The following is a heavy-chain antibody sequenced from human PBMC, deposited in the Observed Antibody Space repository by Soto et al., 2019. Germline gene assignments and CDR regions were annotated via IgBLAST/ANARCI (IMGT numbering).Heavy chain of an antibody. J-gene: IGHJ4*02. D-gene: IGHD3-22*01. CDR3: ARIFDSSGYQYYFDY. CDR1: GFSLSTSGMC. Sequence: SGPTLVNPTQTLTLTCTFSGFSLSTSGMCVSWIRQPPGKALEWLALIDWDDDKYYSTSLKTRLTISKDTSKNQVVLTMTNMDPVDTATYYCARIFDSSGYQYYFDYWGQGTLVTVSS. V-gene: IGHV2-70*01. CDR2: IDWDDDK.